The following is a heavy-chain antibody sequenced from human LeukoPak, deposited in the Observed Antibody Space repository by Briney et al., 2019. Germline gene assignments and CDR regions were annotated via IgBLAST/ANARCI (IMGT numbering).Heavy chain of an antibody. Sequence: PSETLSLTCTVSGGSISSYYWSWIRQPPGKGLEWIGSIYYSGSTYYNPSLKSRVTISVDTSKNQFSLKLSSVTAADTAVYYCARRRVAAAGTEVWFDPWGQGTLVTVSS. CDR1: GGSISSYY. D-gene: IGHD6-13*01. CDR3: ARRRVAAAGTEVWFDP. J-gene: IGHJ5*02. CDR2: IYYSGST. V-gene: IGHV4-59*05.